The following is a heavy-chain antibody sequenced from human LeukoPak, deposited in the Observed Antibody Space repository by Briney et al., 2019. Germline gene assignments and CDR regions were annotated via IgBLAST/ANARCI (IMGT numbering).Heavy chain of an antibody. CDR1: GDSITNVNYF. D-gene: IGHD6-6*01. Sequence: SETLSLTCTVSGDSITNVNYFWGWFRQPPGKGLEWLGTISYSGDTHYSPSLKSRLTISMDTSKSQFSLKLTSVTAADTAVYYCARGGIAARPFDYWGQGTLVTVSS. J-gene: IGHJ4*02. V-gene: IGHV4-39*07. CDR3: ARGGIAARPFDY. CDR2: ISYSGDT.